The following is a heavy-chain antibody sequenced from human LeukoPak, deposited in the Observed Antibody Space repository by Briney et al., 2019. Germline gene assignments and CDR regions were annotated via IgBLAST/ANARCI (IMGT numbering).Heavy chain of an antibody. CDR1: GYTFTGYY. Sequence: ASVKVSCKASGYTFTGYYMHWVRQAPGQGLEWMGWINPKSGGTNYAQKFQGRVNMTRDASISKAYMELSRLRSDDTAVYYCAREGGRYCSSTSCYLYYWGKGTLVTVSS. J-gene: IGHJ4*02. CDR3: AREGGRYCSSTSCYLYY. D-gene: IGHD2-2*01. CDR2: INPKSGGT. V-gene: IGHV1-2*02.